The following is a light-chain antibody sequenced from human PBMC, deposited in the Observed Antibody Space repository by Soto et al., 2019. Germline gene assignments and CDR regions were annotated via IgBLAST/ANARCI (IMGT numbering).Light chain of an antibody. CDR1: RSNIGSNL. CDR3: ASWDDSLKGGL. CDR2: FND. V-gene: IGLV1-44*01. Sequence: QSVLTQPPSASGTPGQRVSISCSGGRSNIGSNLVSWYQQLPGTAPKLLLYFNDQRPSGVPDRFSGSKSGTSASLAVSELQSEDEADYFCASWDDSLKGGLFGGGTKLTVL. J-gene: IGLJ3*02.